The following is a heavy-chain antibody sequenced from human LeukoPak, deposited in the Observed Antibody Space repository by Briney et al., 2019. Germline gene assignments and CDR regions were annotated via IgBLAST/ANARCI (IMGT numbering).Heavy chain of an antibody. CDR2: IYHSGST. J-gene: IGHJ4*02. D-gene: IGHD2-15*01. V-gene: IGHV4-30-4*01. CDR3: ARGVRGRKWYYLDS. Sequence: PSETLSLTCSVSGDSITSGDYYWTWIRQSPGEGLEWLGYIYHSGSTLYHPSLESRLSLSVDTSKNQFSLTLTSVTAADSAVFYCARGVRGRKWYYLDSWGRGTLVTVSS. CDR1: GDSITSGDYY.